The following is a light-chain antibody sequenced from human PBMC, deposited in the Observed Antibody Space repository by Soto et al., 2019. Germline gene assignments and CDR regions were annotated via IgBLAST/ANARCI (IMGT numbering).Light chain of an antibody. V-gene: IGLV2-14*01. Sequence: QSALTQPASVSGSPGQSITISCTGTSSDVGGYNYVSWYQRHPGKAPKLMIYDVSNRPSGVSNRFSGSKSGNTASLTISGLQAEDEADYHCSSYTSTSIVFATGTKLTVL. CDR3: SSYTSTSIV. CDR2: DVS. CDR1: SSDVGGYNY. J-gene: IGLJ1*01.